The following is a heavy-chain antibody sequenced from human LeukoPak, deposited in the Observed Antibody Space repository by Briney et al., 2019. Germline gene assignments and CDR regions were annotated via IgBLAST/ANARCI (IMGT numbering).Heavy chain of an antibody. CDR2: INSDGSST. J-gene: IGHJ4*02. CDR3: ARGGSRPLDY. Sequence: TGGSLRLSCAASGFTFSSYGMHWVRQAPGKGLVWVSRINSDGSSTSYADSVKGRFTISRDTAKNTLYLQMNSLRDEDAAVYFCARGGSRPLDYWGQGTLVTVSS. D-gene: IGHD3-10*01. V-gene: IGHV3-74*01. CDR1: GFTFSSYG.